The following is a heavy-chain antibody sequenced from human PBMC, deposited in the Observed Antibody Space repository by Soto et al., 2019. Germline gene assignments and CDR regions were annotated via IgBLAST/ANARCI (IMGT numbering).Heavy chain of an antibody. CDR3: ARGYSGYDCFDY. V-gene: IGHV1-3*01. J-gene: IGHJ4*02. CDR1: GNTVPNYA. CDR2: INGGNGNT. Sequence: ASVKVSCKASGNTVPNYAIHWVRQAPGQRLEWMGWINGGNGNTYYSEHFQGRVTITRDTSASTVYMQLSSLTSEDTAVYYCARGYSGYDCFDYWGQGTLVTVSS. D-gene: IGHD5-12*01.